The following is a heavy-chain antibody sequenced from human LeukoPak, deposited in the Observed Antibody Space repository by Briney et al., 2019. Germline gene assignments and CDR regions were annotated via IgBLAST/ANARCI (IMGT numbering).Heavy chain of an antibody. CDR2: INHRGST. Sequence: SETLSLTCAVWDGSLSDYYWSWIREPPGEGLEGIWEINHRGSTNYNPSLKSRVTISVETSKNQFSLKLSSVTAEDTAVYYCARVPVTRVAYWGQGTLVTVSS. V-gene: IGHV4-34*01. D-gene: IGHD4-11*01. CDR1: DGSLSDYY. CDR3: ARVPVTRVAY. J-gene: IGHJ4*02.